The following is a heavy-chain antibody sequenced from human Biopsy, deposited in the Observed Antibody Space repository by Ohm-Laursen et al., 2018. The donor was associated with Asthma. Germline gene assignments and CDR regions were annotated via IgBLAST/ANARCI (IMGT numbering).Heavy chain of an antibody. V-gene: IGHV3-64*04. D-gene: IGHD1-26*01. CDR1: GFTFSSYD. CDR3: AKGGTYTTDRYAY. CDR2: ISNNGGRT. J-gene: IGHJ4*02. Sequence: SLRLSCTASGFTFSSYDMHWVRQAPGKGLEYVSGISNNGGRTNYGDSVKGRFTISRDNSKNTLYLQMSSLRADDTAVYYCAKGGTYTTDRYAYWGQGSLVTVSS.